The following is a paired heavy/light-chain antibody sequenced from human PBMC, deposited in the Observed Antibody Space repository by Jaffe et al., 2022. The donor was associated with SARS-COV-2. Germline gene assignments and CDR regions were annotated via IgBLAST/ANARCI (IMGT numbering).Heavy chain of an antibody. CDR1: GDSVSSNSAA. V-gene: IGHV6-1*01. Sequence: QVQLQQSGPGLVKPSQTLSLTCAISGDSVSSNSAAWNWIRQSPSRGLEWLGGTHYRSKWNHDYPISVRSRININPDTSKNQFSLQLNSVTPEDTAVYYCARQGGYSHGSDAFDIWGQGTMVTVSS. J-gene: IGHJ3*02. CDR3: ARQGGYSHGSDAFDI. CDR2: THYRSKWNH. D-gene: IGHD5-18*01.
Light chain of an antibody. V-gene: IGLV1-44*01. J-gene: IGLJ3*02. CDR3: AAWDDSLSGPV. Sequence: QSVLTQPPSTSGAPGQRVTISCSGSSSNIGNNAVNWYQQLPGTAPKLLIYNNNQRPSGVPDRFSGSLSGTSASLAISGLQSEDEADYYCAAWDDSLSGPVFGGGTNLTVL. CDR1: SSNIGNNA. CDR2: NNN.